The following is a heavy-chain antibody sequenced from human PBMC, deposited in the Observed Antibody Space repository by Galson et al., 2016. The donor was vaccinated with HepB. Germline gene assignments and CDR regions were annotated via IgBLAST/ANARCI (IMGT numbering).Heavy chain of an antibody. Sequence: TLSLTCTVSGGSISSGSYFCNWIRQPAGKGLEWIGSMFTSGNSNYNPSLKSRVTISLDTSKNQFFVKLSSVTAADTAVYYCAVWFGDVNYWGQGILVTVSS. CDR2: MFTSGNS. CDR1: GGSISSGSYF. CDR3: AVWFGDVNY. V-gene: IGHV4-61*02. J-gene: IGHJ4*02. D-gene: IGHD3-10*01.